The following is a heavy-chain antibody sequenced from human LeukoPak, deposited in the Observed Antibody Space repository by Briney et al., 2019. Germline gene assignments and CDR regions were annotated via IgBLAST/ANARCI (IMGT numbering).Heavy chain of an antibody. CDR1: GYTFSDYS. CDR2: ISGSSDYK. V-gene: IGHV3-21*01. D-gene: IGHD6-19*01. Sequence: PGGSLRLSCAASGYTFSDYSMNWGPQAPGKGLEGVSSISGSSDYKYYADSVKGRFTISRDNAKNSLYLQMNSMRVEDTAVYYCARGPQWLAYDYWGQGTLVTVSS. CDR3: ARGPQWLAYDY. J-gene: IGHJ4*02.